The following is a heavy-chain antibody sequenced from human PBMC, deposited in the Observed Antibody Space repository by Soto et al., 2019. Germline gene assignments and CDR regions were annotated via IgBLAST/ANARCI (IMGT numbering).Heavy chain of an antibody. J-gene: IGHJ5*02. CDR2: ISAYNGNT. Sequence: ASVKVSCKASGYTFTSYGISWVRQAPGQGLEWMGWISAYNGNTNYAQKLQGRVTITRDTSASTAYMELSSLRSEDTAVYYCARGPRPLAGATTFGWFDPWGQGTLVTVSS. V-gene: IGHV1-18*01. D-gene: IGHD1-26*01. CDR3: ARGPRPLAGATTFGWFDP. CDR1: GYTFTSYG.